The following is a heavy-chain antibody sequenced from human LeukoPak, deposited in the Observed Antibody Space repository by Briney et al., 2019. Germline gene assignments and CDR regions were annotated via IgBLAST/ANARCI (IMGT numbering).Heavy chain of an antibody. J-gene: IGHJ6*02. Sequence: GGSLRLSCAASGFTFSSYSMNWVRQAPGKGLEWVSSISSSSSYRYYADSLKGRFTISRDNAKNSLYLQMNSLRAEDTAVYYCAREGDYGGIPGYYYGLDVWGQGTTVTVSS. D-gene: IGHD4-23*01. CDR3: AREGDYGGIPGYYYGLDV. CDR1: GFTFSSYS. V-gene: IGHV3-21*01. CDR2: ISSSSSYR.